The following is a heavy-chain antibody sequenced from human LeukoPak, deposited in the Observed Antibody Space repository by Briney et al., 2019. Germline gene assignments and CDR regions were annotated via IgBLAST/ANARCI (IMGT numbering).Heavy chain of an antibody. Sequence: PGGSLRLSCAASGFTFSSYAMHWVRQAPGKGLGWVAVISYDVSNKYYTDSVKGRFTISRDNSKNTLYLQMNSLRAEDTAVYSCARAGGSTVSHSDYWGQGTLVTVSS. V-gene: IGHV3-30-3*01. D-gene: IGHD4-17*01. CDR2: ISYDVSNK. J-gene: IGHJ4*02. CDR3: ARAGGSTVSHSDY. CDR1: GFTFSSYA.